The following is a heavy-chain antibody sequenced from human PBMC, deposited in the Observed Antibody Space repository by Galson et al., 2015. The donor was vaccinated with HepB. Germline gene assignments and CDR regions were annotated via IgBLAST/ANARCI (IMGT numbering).Heavy chain of an antibody. J-gene: IGHJ3*02. V-gene: IGHV3-30*04. CDR1: GFTFSSHI. CDR2: ISDDGNNK. D-gene: IGHD5-18*01. CDR3: VRDGPNGGYSYSQLRPDAFDI. Sequence: SLRLSCAASGFTFSSHIMHWVRQAPGKGLGWVAVISDDGNNKDYADSVKGRFTISRDNSKNTLYLQMNSLRAEDTAVYYCVRDGPNGGYSYSQLRPDAFDIWGQGTLVTVSS.